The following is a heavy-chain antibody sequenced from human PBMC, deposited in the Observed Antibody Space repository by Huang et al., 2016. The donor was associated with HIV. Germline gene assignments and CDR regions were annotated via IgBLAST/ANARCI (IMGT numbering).Heavy chain of an antibody. D-gene: IGHD1-26*01. CDR3: ASHWEGSFYYYYYIDV. Sequence: QVKLQESGPGLVKSSETLSLTCTVSGASISSASYYWGWIRQPPGKGLEWIGTIYHTWATFFGSALKRRRSMSVDTTENQGSVRLRSVSAAGTAVYFCASHWEGSFYYYYYIDVWGPGTTVTVSS. CDR1: GASISSASYY. CDR2: IYHTWAT. J-gene: IGHJ6*03. V-gene: IGHV4-39*01.